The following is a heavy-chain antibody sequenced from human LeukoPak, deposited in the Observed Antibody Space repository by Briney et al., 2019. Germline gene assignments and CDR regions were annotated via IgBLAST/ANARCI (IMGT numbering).Heavy chain of an antibody. D-gene: IGHD1-26*01. Sequence: GGSLRLSCAASGFTYSSYAMSWVRQAPGKGLEWVSAISGSGGSTYYADSVKGRFTISRDNSKNTLYLQMNSLRAEDTAVYYCAKDRYSGSYYFDYWGQGTLVTVSS. CDR3: AKDRYSGSYYFDY. J-gene: IGHJ4*02. CDR2: ISGSGGST. CDR1: GFTYSSYA. V-gene: IGHV3-23*01.